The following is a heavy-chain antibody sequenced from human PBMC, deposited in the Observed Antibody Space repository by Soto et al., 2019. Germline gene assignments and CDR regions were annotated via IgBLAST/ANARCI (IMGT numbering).Heavy chain of an antibody. J-gene: IGHJ4*02. D-gene: IGHD3-10*01. CDR3: ARGRFYYYGSGSYHDY. CDR2: INHSGST. Sequence: SETLSLTCAVYGGSFSGYYWSWIRQPPGKGLEWIGEINHSGSTNYNPSLKSRVTISVDTSKNQFSLKLSSVTAADTAVYYCARGRFYYYGSGSYHDYWGQGTLVTVSS. CDR1: GGSFSGYY. V-gene: IGHV4-34*01.